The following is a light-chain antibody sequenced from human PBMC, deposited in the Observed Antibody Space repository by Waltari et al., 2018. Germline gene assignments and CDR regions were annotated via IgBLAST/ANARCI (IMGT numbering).Light chain of an antibody. J-gene: IGKJ2*01. CDR1: QSLVPVDGNTY. Sequence: VMTQSPVSLSVTLGQAASISCKSSQSLVPVDGNTYLNWFHQRPGQSPRRLIYWVFMRDSGVPDRFRGRGSGTDFTLRISRVEAEDVGVYYCMQGTRWPYTFGQGTQLDIK. CDR3: MQGTRWPYT. CDR2: WVF. V-gene: IGKV2-30*02.